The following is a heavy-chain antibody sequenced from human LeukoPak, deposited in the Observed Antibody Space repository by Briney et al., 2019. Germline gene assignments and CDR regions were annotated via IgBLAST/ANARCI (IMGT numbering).Heavy chain of an antibody. CDR2: IYTGGST. J-gene: IGHJ3*02. CDR1: GFTVSSNY. D-gene: IGHD3-3*01. CDR3: ARVARTNFDFWSGYPLDGFDI. V-gene: IGHV3-53*01. Sequence: GGSLRLSCAASGFTVSSNYMSWVRQAPGKGLEWVSVIYTGGSTYYADSVKGRFTISRDNSKNTLYLQMNSLRAEDTAVYYCARVARTNFDFWSGYPLDGFDIWGQGTMVTVSS.